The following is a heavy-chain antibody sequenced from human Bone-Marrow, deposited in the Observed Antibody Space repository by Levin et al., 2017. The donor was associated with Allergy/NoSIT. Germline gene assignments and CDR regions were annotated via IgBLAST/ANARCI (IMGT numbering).Heavy chain of an antibody. J-gene: IGHJ5*02. CDR1: GGTFTNYA. Sequence: SVKVSCKSSGGTFTNYAINWLRQAPGQGLEWVGRITPLLDIATYGQKFQGRVTISADKSTSAVYMEFDSLTSDDTAIYYCAKTGTAAIRGYNWLDPWGQGTPVIVSS. CDR2: ITPLLDIA. V-gene: IGHV1-69*04. D-gene: IGHD2-21*02. CDR3: AKTGTAAIRGYNWLDP.